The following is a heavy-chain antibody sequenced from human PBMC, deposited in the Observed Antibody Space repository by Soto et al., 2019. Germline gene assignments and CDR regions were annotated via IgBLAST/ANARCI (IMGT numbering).Heavy chain of an antibody. CDR1: GGSISRYY. Sequence: SETLSLTCTVSGGSISRYYWSWIRQPPGKGLEWIGYIYYSGSTNYNPSLKSRVTISVDTSKNQFSLKLSSVTAADTAVYYCARIVATGGYYFDYWGQGTLVTVSS. V-gene: IGHV4-59*01. CDR2: IYYSGST. J-gene: IGHJ4*02. D-gene: IGHD5-12*01. CDR3: ARIVATGGYYFDY.